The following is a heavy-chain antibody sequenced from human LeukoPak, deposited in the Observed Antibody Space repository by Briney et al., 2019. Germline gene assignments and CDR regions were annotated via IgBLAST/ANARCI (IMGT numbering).Heavy chain of an antibody. CDR3: ARGDYDIFDY. Sequence: TSETLSLTCTVSGGSISSGSYFWSWIRQPAGKGLEWIGRIFTSGRTNYHPSLRSRVTISVDTSKNQFSLNLSSVTAADTAVYYCARGDYDIFDYWGQGTLATVSS. CDR2: IFTSGRT. CDR1: GGSISSGSYF. V-gene: IGHV4-61*02. J-gene: IGHJ4*02. D-gene: IGHD3-16*01.